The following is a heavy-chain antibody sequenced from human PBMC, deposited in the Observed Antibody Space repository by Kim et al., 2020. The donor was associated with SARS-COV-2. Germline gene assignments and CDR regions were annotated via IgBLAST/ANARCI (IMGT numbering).Heavy chain of an antibody. CDR3: ARRGWELHFDY. Sequence: SETLSLTCTVSDGSISSGGYYWSWIRQHPGKGLEWIGYIYYSGSTYYNPSLKSRVTISVDTSKNQFSLKLSSVTAADTAVYYCARRGWELHFDYWGQGTLVTVSS. V-gene: IGHV4-31*03. D-gene: IGHD1-26*01. CDR2: IYYSGST. J-gene: IGHJ4*02. CDR1: DGSISSGGYY.